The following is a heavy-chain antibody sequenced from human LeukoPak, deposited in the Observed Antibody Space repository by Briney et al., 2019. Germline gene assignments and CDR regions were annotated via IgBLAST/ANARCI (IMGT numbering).Heavy chain of an antibody. CDR3: AKGDCDIVVVVAATVFDY. CDR2: ISGSGGST. V-gene: IGHV3-23*01. Sequence: GGSLRLSCAASGFTFSSYAMSWVRQAPGKGLEWVSAISGSGGSTYYADPVKGRFTISRDNSKNTLYPQMNSLRAEDTAVYYCAKGDCDIVVVVAATVFDYWGQGTLVTVSS. J-gene: IGHJ4*02. D-gene: IGHD2-15*01. CDR1: GFTFSSYA.